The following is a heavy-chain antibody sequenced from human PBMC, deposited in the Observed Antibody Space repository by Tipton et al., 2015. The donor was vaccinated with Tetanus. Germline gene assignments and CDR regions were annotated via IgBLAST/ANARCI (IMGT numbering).Heavy chain of an antibody. CDR1: GGSITSYY. V-gene: IGHV4-59*01. Sequence: TLSLTCTVSGGSITSYYWTWIRQPPGKGLEWIGYIYDSYDSGSTKYNPSLKSRVTISVNTSKNQFSLRLTSVTAADTAVYYCARSYGDTFLFRLDYWGQGALVTVSS. D-gene: IGHD4-17*01. J-gene: IGHJ4*02. CDR3: ARSYGDTFLFRLDY. CDR2: IYDSYDSGST.